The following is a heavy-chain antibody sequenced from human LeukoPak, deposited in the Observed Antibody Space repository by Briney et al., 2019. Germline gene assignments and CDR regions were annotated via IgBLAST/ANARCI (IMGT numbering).Heavy chain of an antibody. Sequence: QPGGSLRLSCAVSGITVSNYGMSWVRQAPGKGLEWVAGISGSGGSTHYADSVKGRFTISRDNPRNTLYLQMNSLRPEDTAVYFCAKRGVVIRVILVGFHKEAYYFDSWGQGALVTVSS. CDR1: GITVSNYG. CDR3: AKRGVVIRVILVGFHKEAYYFDS. J-gene: IGHJ4*02. CDR2: ISGSGGST. V-gene: IGHV3-23*01. D-gene: IGHD3-22*01.